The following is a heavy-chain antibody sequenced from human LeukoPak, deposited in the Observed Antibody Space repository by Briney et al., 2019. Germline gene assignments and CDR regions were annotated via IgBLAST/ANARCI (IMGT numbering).Heavy chain of an antibody. CDR2: ISSDGSNK. Sequence: PGGSLRLSCAASGFTLSSYGMEWVRQAPGKGVEWLAVISSDGSNKYYADSVKGRFTISRDNSKNTLDLQMNSLRTEDTAVYYCAKGHYDFWSGHFDFWGQGTLVTVSS. CDR3: AKGHYDFWSGHFDF. D-gene: IGHD3-3*01. CDR1: GFTLSSYG. J-gene: IGHJ4*02. V-gene: IGHV3-30*18.